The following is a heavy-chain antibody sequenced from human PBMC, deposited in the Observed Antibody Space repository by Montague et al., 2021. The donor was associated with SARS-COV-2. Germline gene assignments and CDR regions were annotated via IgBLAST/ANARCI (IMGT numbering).Heavy chain of an antibody. CDR2: IYYSVDT. Sequence: SETLSLTCTVSGGSVNSGDFYWSWIRQAPGKGLEWMGYIYYSVDTNYNPSLKSRISISIDRSMNQFSLKLSSVTAADTAVYFCTRNANYGSASYYIDYWGLGTVVIVSS. CDR3: TRNANYGSASYYIDY. V-gene: IGHV4-61*08. CDR1: GGSVNSGDFY. D-gene: IGHD3-10*01. J-gene: IGHJ4*02.